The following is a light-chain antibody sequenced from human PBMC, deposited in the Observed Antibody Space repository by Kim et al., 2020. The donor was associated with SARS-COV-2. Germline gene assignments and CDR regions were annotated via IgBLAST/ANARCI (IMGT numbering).Light chain of an antibody. CDR1: SSDVGVYNY. J-gene: IGLJ1*01. CDR3: SSYTSSSTYV. Sequence: QSALTQPASVSGSPGQSITISCTGTSSDVGVYNYVSWYQQHPGKAPKLMIYDVSKRPSGVSNRFSGSKSGNTASLTISWLQAEDEADYYCSSYTSSSTYVFGSGTKVTVL. CDR2: DVS. V-gene: IGLV2-14*01.